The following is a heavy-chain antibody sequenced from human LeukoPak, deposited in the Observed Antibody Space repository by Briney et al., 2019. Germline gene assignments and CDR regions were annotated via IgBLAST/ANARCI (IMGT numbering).Heavy chain of an antibody. Sequence: SVKVSCKASGYTFTSYYMHWVRQAPGQGLEWMGGLIPMFGTANYAQKFQGRVTITADESTSTAYMEVSSLRSEDTAVYYCATTPGKLWFGELSRWGQGTLVTVSS. CDR2: LIPMFGTA. CDR3: ATTPGKLWFGELSR. V-gene: IGHV1-69*13. D-gene: IGHD3-10*01. CDR1: GYTFTSYY. J-gene: IGHJ4*02.